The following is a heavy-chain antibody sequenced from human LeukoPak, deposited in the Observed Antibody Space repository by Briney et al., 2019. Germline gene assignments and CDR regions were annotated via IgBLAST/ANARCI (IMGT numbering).Heavy chain of an antibody. V-gene: IGHV4-59*12. CDR2: IYHSGST. J-gene: IGHJ4*02. CDR1: GGSISSYY. Sequence: PSETLSLTCTVSGGSISSYYWSWIRQPPGKGLEWIGYIYHSGSTYYNPSLKSRVTISVDRSKNQFSLKLSSVTAADTAVYYCARDPYRGSSWSDYWGQGTLVTVSS. D-gene: IGHD6-13*01. CDR3: ARDPYRGSSWSDY.